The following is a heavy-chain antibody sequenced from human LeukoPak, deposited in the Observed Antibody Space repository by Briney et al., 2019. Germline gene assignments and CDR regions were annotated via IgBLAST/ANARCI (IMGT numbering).Heavy chain of an antibody. V-gene: IGHV3-48*03. J-gene: IGHJ6*04. CDR1: GYTFSSYE. D-gene: IGHD3-10*02. CDR3: AELGITMIGGV. Sequence: GGPLRLSCAASGYTFSSYEMNWVRQAPGKGLEWVSYISSSGSTIYYADSVKGRFTISRDNAKNSLYLQMNSLRAEDTAVYYCAELGITMIGGVWGKGTTVTISS. CDR2: ISSSGSTI.